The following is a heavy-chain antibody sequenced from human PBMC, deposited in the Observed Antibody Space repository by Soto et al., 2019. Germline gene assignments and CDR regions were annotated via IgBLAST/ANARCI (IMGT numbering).Heavy chain of an antibody. D-gene: IGHD6-25*01. J-gene: IGHJ6*03. CDR2: ISSSSSTI. Sequence: EVQLVESGGGLVQPGGSLRLSCAASGFTFSSYSMNWVRQAPGKGLEWVSYISSSSSTIYYAVSVKGRFTIARDNAKNSLYLQMNSLRAEDTAVYYCASGPAGNYYYYMDVWGKGTTVTVSS. CDR3: ASGPAGNYYYYMDV. CDR1: GFTFSSYS. V-gene: IGHV3-48*01.